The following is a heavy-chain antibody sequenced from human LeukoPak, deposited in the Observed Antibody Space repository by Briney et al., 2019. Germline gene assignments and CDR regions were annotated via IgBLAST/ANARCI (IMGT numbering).Heavy chain of an antibody. CDR3: TREYYYDSSGYFDY. Sequence: TSVKVSCKASGYTFTSYGISWVRQAPGQGLEWMGWISAYNGNTNYAQKLQGRVTMTTDTSTSTAYMELRSLRSDDTAVYYCTREYYYDSSGYFDYWGQGTLVTVSS. V-gene: IGHV1-18*01. CDR1: GYTFTSYG. J-gene: IGHJ4*02. CDR2: ISAYNGNT. D-gene: IGHD3-22*01.